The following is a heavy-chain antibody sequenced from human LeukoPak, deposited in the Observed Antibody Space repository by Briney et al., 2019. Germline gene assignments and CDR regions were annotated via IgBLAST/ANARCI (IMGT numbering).Heavy chain of an antibody. CDR2: IDRDGSRT. J-gene: IGHJ4*02. V-gene: IGHV3-74*01. CDR1: GFTFSNHW. Sequence: GGSLRLSCAASGFTFSNHWMHWVRQAPGKGLMWVSRIDRDGSRTDYADSVKGRFTISRDDAKNTLYLQVNSLRAEDTAVYFCARGGSDTAMAHDYWGQGTLVTVSS. D-gene: IGHD5-18*01. CDR3: ARGGSDTAMAHDY.